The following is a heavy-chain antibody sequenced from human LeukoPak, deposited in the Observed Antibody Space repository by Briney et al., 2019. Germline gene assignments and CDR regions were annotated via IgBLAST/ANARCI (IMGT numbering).Heavy chain of an antibody. D-gene: IGHD2-21*02. J-gene: IGHJ3*02. Sequence: GGSLRLSCAASGFTFSSYAMSWVRQAPGKGLEWVSAISGSGGSTYYADSVKGRFTISRDNSKNTLYLQMNSLRAEDTAVYYCAKDPPSPFVVVTATRPDAFDIWGQGTMVTVSS. CDR3: AKDPPSPFVVVTATRPDAFDI. CDR2: ISGSGGST. CDR1: GFTFSSYA. V-gene: IGHV3-23*01.